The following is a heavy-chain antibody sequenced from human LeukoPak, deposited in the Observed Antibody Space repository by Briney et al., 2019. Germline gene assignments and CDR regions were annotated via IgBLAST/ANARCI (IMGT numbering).Heavy chain of an antibody. CDR1: GFTFSSYA. D-gene: IGHD1-1*01. Sequence: GGSLRLSCAASGFTFSSYAMHWVRQAPGKGLEWVAVISYDGSNKYYADSVKGRFTISRDNSKNTLYLQMNSLRAEDTAVYYCAKRGLSWNASRAFDIWGQGTMVTVSS. CDR2: ISYDGSNK. J-gene: IGHJ3*02. V-gene: IGHV3-30-3*02. CDR3: AKRGLSWNASRAFDI.